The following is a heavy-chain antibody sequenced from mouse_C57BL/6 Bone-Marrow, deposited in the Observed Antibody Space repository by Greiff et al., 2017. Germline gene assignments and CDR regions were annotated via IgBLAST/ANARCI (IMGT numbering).Heavy chain of an antibody. V-gene: IGHV7-3*01. D-gene: IGHD1-1*01. CDR1: GFTFTDYY. CDR2: IRNKANGYTT. Sequence: EVKLVESGGGLVQPGGSLRLSCAASGFTFTDYYMSWVRQPPGKALEWLGFIRNKANGYTTEYSASVKGRFTISRDNSQSILYLQMNALRAEDSATYYCARSQVVYFDYWGQGTTLTVSS. CDR3: ARSQVVYFDY. J-gene: IGHJ2*01.